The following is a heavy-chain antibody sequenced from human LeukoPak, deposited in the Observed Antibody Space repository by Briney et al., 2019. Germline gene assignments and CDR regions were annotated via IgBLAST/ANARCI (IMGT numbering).Heavy chain of an antibody. D-gene: IGHD3-16*01. V-gene: IGHV3-7*01. Sequence: GGSLRLSCAASGFTFSSYWMSWVRQAPGKGLEWVANIKQDGSEKYYVDSVKGRFTTSRDNAKNSLYLQMDSLRADDSALYYCATRKCLGCQLFYLDYWGQGSLVTVSS. CDR1: GFTFSSYW. J-gene: IGHJ4*02. CDR3: ATRKCLGCQLFYLDY. CDR2: IKQDGSEK.